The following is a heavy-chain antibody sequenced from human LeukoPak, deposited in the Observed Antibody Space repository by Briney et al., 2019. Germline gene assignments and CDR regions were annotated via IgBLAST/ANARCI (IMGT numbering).Heavy chain of an antibody. CDR3: ARDKYYYGSGSYYRSYYYGMDV. CDR2: TNPDGSYT. V-gene: IGHV3-74*01. CDR1: GFTFSTYW. D-gene: IGHD3-10*01. J-gene: IGHJ6*02. Sequence: PGGSLRLSCAASGFTFSTYWIHWVRQAPGKGLVWVSRTNPDGSYTSYADSVRGRFTISRDNAKNSLYLQMNSLRAEDTAVYYCARDKYYYGSGSYYRSYYYGMDVWGQGTTVTVSS.